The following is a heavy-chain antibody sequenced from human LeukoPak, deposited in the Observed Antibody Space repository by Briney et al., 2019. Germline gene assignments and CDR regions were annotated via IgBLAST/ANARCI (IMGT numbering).Heavy chain of an antibody. CDR1: GGSISSYY. J-gene: IGHJ4*02. Sequence: SETLSLTCNVSGGSISSYYWSWIRQPAGKGLEWVGRIYTSGDTNYNPSLKNRVTMSIDTSKNQFSLKVYSVTAADTAVHYCARHTYRNYFDFWGQGALVTVSS. CDR3: ARHTYRNYFDF. V-gene: IGHV4-4*07. D-gene: IGHD4-11*01. CDR2: IYTSGDT.